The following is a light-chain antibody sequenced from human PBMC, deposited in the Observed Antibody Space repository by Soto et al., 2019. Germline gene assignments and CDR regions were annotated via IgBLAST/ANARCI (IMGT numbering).Light chain of an antibody. Sequence: EIVLTQSPGTLSLSPGERATLSCRASQSVSSSYLAWYQQKPGQAPRLLIYGASSRATGIPDRFSGSGSGTEFTLTISRLEPEDFAVFYCHQYDSSPITFGQGTRLEIK. CDR1: QSVSSSY. CDR3: HQYDSSPIT. V-gene: IGKV3-20*01. J-gene: IGKJ5*01. CDR2: GAS.